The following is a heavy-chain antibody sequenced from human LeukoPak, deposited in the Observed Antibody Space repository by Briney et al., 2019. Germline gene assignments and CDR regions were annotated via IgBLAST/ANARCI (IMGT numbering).Heavy chain of an antibody. CDR3: ARAGGSYYVDY. Sequence: PGGSLRLSCAASGFTFSSYSMNWVRQAPGKGLEWVSYIRSSSSTIYYASSVKGQFTISRDNAKNSLYLQMNSLRAEDTAVYYCARAGGSYYVDYWGQGTLVTVSS. D-gene: IGHD1-26*01. V-gene: IGHV3-48*01. CDR1: GFTFSSYS. CDR2: IRSSSSTI. J-gene: IGHJ4*02.